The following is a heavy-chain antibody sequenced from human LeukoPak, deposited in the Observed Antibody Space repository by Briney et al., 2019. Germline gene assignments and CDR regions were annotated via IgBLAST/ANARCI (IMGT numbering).Heavy chain of an antibody. D-gene: IGHD1-1*01. CDR2: ISAYNGNT. V-gene: IGHV1-18*01. CDR1: GYTFTSYG. CDR3: ARYWGTGTTFSYFDY. Sequence: ASEKVSCKASGYTFTSYGISWVRQAPGQGLEWMGWISAYNGNTNYAQKLQGRVTMTTDTSTSTAYMELRSLRSDDTAVYYCARYWGTGTTFSYFDYWGQGTLVTVSS. J-gene: IGHJ4*02.